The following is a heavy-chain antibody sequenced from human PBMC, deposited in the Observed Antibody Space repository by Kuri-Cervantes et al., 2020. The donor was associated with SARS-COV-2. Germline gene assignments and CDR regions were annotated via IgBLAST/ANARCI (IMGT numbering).Heavy chain of an antibody. V-gene: IGHV1-18*04. CDR1: GYTFSSYS. CDR2: ISAYNGNT. D-gene: IGHD2-2*01. J-gene: IGHJ5*02. CDR3: ARGRSSTSGDWFDP. Sequence: ASVKVSCKASGYTFSSYSISWVRQAPGQGLEWMGWISAYNGNTDYAQKLQGRVTMTTDTSTSTAYMELSSLRSEDTAVYYCARGRSSTSGDWFDPWGQGTLVTVSS.